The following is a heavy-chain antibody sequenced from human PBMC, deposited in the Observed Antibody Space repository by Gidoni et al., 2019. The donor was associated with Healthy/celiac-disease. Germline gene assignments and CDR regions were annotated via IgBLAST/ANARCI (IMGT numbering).Heavy chain of an antibody. J-gene: IGHJ4*02. CDR3: ARAPRTYYYGSGSYSPFDY. Sequence: QVQLQESGPGLVKPSQTLSLTCTVSVGSISSGGYYWSWNRQHPGKGLEWIGYIYYSGSTYYNPSLKSRITISVDTSKNQFSLKLSSVTAADTAVYYCARAPRTYYYGSGSYSPFDYWGQGTLVTVSS. D-gene: IGHD3-10*01. CDR1: VGSISSGGYY. V-gene: IGHV4-31*03. CDR2: IYYSGST.